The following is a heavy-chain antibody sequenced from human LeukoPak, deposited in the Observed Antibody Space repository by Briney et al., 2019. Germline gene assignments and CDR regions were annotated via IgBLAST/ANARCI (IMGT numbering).Heavy chain of an antibody. Sequence: GGSLRLSCAASGFTFDDYAMHWVRQAPGKGLEWASGISWNSGSIGYADSVKGRFTISRDNAKNSLYLQMNSLRAEDTALYYCAKSDYYDSSAPGYFQHWGRAPWSPSP. CDR1: GFTFDDYA. J-gene: IGHJ1*01. D-gene: IGHD3-22*01. CDR3: AKSDYYDSSAPGYFQH. CDR2: ISWNSGSI. V-gene: IGHV3-9*01.